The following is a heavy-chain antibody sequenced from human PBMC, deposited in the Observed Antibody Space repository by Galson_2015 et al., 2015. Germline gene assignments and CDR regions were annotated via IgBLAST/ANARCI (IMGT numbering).Heavy chain of an antibody. CDR3: ARVRFLEWLSPSYYFDY. CDR1: GGSISSYY. D-gene: IGHD3-3*01. J-gene: IGHJ4*02. CDR2: IYYSRST. Sequence: ETLSLTCTVSGGSISSYYWSWIRHPPGGGLEWIGYIYYSRSTNYNPSLKSRVTISVDKSKNQFSLKLSSVTAADTAVYYCARVRFLEWLSPSYYFDYWGQGTLVTVSS. V-gene: IGHV4-59*08.